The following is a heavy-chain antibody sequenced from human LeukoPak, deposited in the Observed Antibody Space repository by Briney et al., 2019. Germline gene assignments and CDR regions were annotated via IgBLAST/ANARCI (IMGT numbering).Heavy chain of an antibody. D-gene: IGHD6-19*01. J-gene: IGHJ4*02. CDR1: GGSFSGYY. Sequence: SETLSLTCAVYGGSFSGYYWSWIRQPPGKGLEWIGEINHSGSTNYNPSPKSRVTISVDTSKNQFSLKLSSVTAADTAVYYCARADGQWLVPFDYWGQGTLVTVSS. CDR2: INHSGST. V-gene: IGHV4-34*01. CDR3: ARADGQWLVPFDY.